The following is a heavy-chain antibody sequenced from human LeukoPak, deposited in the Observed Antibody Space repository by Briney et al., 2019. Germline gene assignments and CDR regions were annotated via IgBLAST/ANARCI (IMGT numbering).Heavy chain of an antibody. D-gene: IGHD2-2*03. CDR2: IYYSGST. V-gene: IGHV4-61*01. J-gene: IGHJ5*02. Sequence: SETLSLTCTVSGGSLSSYTYYWSWVRQPPGKGLEWLGYIYYSGSTNYNPSLKSRVTLSIDTSKNQFSLRLSSVTAADTAVYYCARSGYCSRTSCYPNWFDPWGQGTLVTVSS. CDR3: ARSGYCSRTSCYPNWFDP. CDR1: GGSLSSYTYY.